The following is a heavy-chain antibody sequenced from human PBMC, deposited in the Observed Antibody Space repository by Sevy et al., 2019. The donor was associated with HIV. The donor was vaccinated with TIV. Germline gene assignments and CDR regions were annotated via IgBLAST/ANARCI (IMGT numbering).Heavy chain of an antibody. D-gene: IGHD2-15*01. V-gene: IGHV3-23*01. CDR1: GFPFSNYA. CDR2: LIGGGSRT. J-gene: IGHJ6*02. Sequence: GGSLRLSCAASGFPFSNYAMSWIRQAPGKGLEWVSTLIGGGSRTYYADSVTGRFTISRDNSKNTLYLQMNSLRADDTATYYCAKRRVQSGLSGGGANYGWDVCGHGTTGTVSS. CDR3: AKRRVQSGLSGGGANYGWDV.